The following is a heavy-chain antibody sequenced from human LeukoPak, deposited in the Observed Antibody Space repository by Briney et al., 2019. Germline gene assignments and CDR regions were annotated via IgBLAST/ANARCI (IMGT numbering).Heavy chain of an antibody. CDR1: GFIFSQYS. Sequence: GGSLRLSCAASGFIFSQYSMNWVRQAPGKGLEWVSHIRSSSETFYADSVKGRFTISRDNARNSLYLQMNNLRGEDTAIYYYARDAGNSGYGCDLWGQGTLVTVSS. CDR2: IRSSSET. CDR3: ARDAGNSGYGCDL. J-gene: IGHJ5*02. D-gene: IGHD5-12*01. V-gene: IGHV3-48*01.